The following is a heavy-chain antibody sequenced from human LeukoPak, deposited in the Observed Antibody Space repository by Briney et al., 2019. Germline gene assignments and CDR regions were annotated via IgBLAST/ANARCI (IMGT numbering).Heavy chain of an antibody. D-gene: IGHD5-18*01. V-gene: IGHV4-30-2*01. CDR3: ARDGYDKPHAFDI. CDR2: IYHSGST. CDR1: GGSISSGGYY. Sequence: SQTLSLTCTVSGGSISSGGYYWSWIRQPPGKGLEWIGYIYHSGSTYYNPSLKSRVTISVDRSKNQFSLKLSSVTAADTAVYYCARDGYDKPHAFDIWGQGTMVTVSS. J-gene: IGHJ3*02.